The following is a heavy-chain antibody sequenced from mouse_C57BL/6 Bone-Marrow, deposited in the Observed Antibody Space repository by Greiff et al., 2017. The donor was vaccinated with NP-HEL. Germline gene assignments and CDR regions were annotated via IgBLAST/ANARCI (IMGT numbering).Heavy chain of an antibody. CDR3: ARNYGSSYDYAMDY. CDR2: IYPGSGNT. V-gene: IGHV1-66*01. CDR1: GYSFTSYY. D-gene: IGHD1-1*01. J-gene: IGHJ4*01. Sequence: QVQLQQSGPELVKPGASVKISCKASGYSFTSYYIHWVKQRPGQGLEWIGWIYPGSGNTKYNEKFKGKATLTADTSSSTAYMQLSSLTSEDSAVYYCARNYGSSYDYAMDYWGQGTSVTVSS.